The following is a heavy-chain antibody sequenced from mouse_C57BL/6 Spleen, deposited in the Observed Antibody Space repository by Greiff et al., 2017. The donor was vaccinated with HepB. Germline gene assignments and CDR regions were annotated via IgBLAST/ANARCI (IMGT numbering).Heavy chain of an antibody. V-gene: IGHV6-6*01. CDR3: TGITTVVDSYAMDY. CDR1: GFTFSDAW. CDR2: IRNKANNHAT. D-gene: IGHD1-1*01. J-gene: IGHJ4*01. Sequence: EVKLVESGGGLVQPGGSMKLSCAASGFTFSDAWMDWVRQSPEKGLEWVAEIRNKANNHATYYAESVKGRFTISRDDSKSSVYLQMNSLRAEDTGIYYCTGITTVVDSYAMDYWGQGTSVTVSS.